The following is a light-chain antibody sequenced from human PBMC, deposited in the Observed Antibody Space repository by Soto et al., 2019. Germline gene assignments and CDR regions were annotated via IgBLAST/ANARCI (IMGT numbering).Light chain of an antibody. CDR1: QSVSSSY. CDR2: GAS. V-gene: IGKV3-20*01. CDR3: QQYGSSPRT. Sequence: EIVLTHSPGTLSLCPWGRATLSCRASQSVSSSYLAWYQQKPGQAPRLLIYGASSRATGIPDRFSGSGSGTDFTLTISRLEPEDFAVYYCQQYGSSPRTFGQGTKVDIK. J-gene: IGKJ1*01.